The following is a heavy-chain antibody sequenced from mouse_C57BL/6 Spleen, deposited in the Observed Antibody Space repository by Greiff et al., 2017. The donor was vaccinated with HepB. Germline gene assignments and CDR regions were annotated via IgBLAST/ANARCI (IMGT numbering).Heavy chain of an antibody. V-gene: IGHV1-75*01. CDR3: ARGDTTVVASYAMDY. Sequence: VQVVESGPELVKPGASVKISCKASGYTFTDYYINWVKQRPGQGLEWIGWIFPGSGSTYYNEKFKGKATLTVDKSSSTAYMLLSSLTSEDSAVYFCARGDTTVVASYAMDYWGQGTSVTVSS. D-gene: IGHD1-1*01. CDR1: GYTFTDYY. CDR2: IFPGSGST. J-gene: IGHJ4*01.